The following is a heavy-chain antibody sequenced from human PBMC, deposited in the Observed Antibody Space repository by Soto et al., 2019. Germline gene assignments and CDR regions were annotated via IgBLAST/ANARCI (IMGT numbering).Heavy chain of an antibody. V-gene: IGHV1-8*01. CDR2: MDPNSGNT. CDR3: ALARIAARPVRFDP. Sequence: QVQLVQSGAEVKKPGASVKVSCKASGYTFTSYDINWVRQATGQGLEWMGWMDPNSGNTGYAQKFQGRVTMTRNTSISTAYMELSSLRSEDTAVYYCALARIAARPVRFDPWGQGTLVTVSS. J-gene: IGHJ5*02. D-gene: IGHD6-6*01. CDR1: GYTFTSYD.